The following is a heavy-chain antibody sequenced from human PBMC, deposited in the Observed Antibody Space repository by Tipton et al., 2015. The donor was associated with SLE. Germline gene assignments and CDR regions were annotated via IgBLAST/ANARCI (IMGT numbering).Heavy chain of an antibody. D-gene: IGHD6-19*01. CDR2: IYYSGST. CDR3: ARTKAVAGTGSFDY. J-gene: IGHJ4*02. V-gene: IGHV4-39*07. Sequence: TLSLTCTVSGGSISNSSYYWGWIRQPPGKGLEWIGSIYYSGSTYYNPSLKSRVTISVDTSKNQFSLKLSSVTAADTAVYYCARTKAVAGTGSFDYWDQGTLVSVSS. CDR1: GGSISNSSYY.